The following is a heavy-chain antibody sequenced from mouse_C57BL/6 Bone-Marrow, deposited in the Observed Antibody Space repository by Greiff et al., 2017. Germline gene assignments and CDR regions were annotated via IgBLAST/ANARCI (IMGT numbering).Heavy chain of an antibody. CDR2: LYPGSGST. Sequence: QVQLQQPGAELVKPGASVTMSCKASGYTFTSYWITWVKQRPGQGLEWIGDLYPGSGSTNYNEKFKSKATLTVDTSSSTAYMQLSSLTSEDSAVYYCARGDYGSSVFDYWGQGTTLTVSS. CDR3: ARGDYGSSVFDY. V-gene: IGHV1-55*01. D-gene: IGHD1-1*01. J-gene: IGHJ2*01. CDR1: GYTFTSYW.